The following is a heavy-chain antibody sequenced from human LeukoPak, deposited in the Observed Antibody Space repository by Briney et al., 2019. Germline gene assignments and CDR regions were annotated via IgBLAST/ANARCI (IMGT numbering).Heavy chain of an antibody. CDR2: IYYSGST. CDR1: GGSISSYY. J-gene: IGHJ4*02. D-gene: IGHD1-26*01. V-gene: IGHV4-59*08. Sequence: SETLSLTCTVSGGSISSYYWSWIRQPPGKGLEWIGYIYYSGSTNYNPSLKSRVTISVDTSKNQFSLKLSSVTAADTAVYYCARYRGTGPTGDLDYWGQGTLVTVSS. CDR3: ARYRGTGPTGDLDY.